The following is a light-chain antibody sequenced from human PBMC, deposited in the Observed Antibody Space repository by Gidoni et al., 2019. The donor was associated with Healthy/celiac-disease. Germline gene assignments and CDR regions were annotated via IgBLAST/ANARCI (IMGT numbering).Light chain of an antibody. Sequence: EIGLKQSPATLSLSPGERATLSGRASQSVSSYLAWYQQKPGQAPRLLIYDASNRATGIPARFSGSGSGTDFTLTISSLEPEDFAVYYCQQRSNWLTFGGGTKVEI. V-gene: IGKV3-11*01. CDR3: QQRSNWLT. CDR2: DAS. J-gene: IGKJ4*01. CDR1: QSVSSY.